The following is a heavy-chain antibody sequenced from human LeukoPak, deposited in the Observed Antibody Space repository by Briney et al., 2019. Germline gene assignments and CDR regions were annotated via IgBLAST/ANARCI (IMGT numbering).Heavy chain of an antibody. Sequence: RPGGSLRLSCAASGFTFSSYAMHWVRQAPGKGLEWVAVISYDGSNKYYADSVKGRFTISRDNSKNTLYLQMNSLRAEDTAVYYCARDIRYCTNGVCYNYYYGMDVWGQGTTVTVSS. J-gene: IGHJ6*02. V-gene: IGHV3-30-3*01. CDR3: ARDIRYCTNGVCYNYYYGMDV. D-gene: IGHD2-8*01. CDR1: GFTFSSYA. CDR2: ISYDGSNK.